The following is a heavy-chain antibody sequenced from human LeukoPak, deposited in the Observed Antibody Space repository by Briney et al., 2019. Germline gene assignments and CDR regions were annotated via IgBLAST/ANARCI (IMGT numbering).Heavy chain of an antibody. CDR1: GGTFSGYA. CDR2: IIPIFGTA. Sequence: GASVKVSCKASGGTFSGYAISWVRQAPGQGLEWMGGIIPIFGTANYAQKFQGRVTITADESTSTAYMELSSLRSEDTAVYYCARDGIAAAGTLLNWFDPWGEGTLVTVSS. D-gene: IGHD6-13*01. CDR3: ARDGIAAAGTLLNWFDP. V-gene: IGHV1-69*13. J-gene: IGHJ5*02.